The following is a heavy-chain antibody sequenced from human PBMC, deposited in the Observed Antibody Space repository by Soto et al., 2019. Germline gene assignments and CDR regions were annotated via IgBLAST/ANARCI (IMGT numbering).Heavy chain of an antibody. J-gene: IGHJ5*02. CDR2: IYYSGST. V-gene: IGHV4-59*01. CDR1: GGSISRYY. CDR3: ARGGIVVVGLVPHWLDP. D-gene: IGHD2-15*01. Sequence: SETLSLTCTVSGGSISRYYWSWIRQPPGKGLEWIGYIYYSGSTNYNPSLRSRVTISVDTSKNQFSLKLSSVTSADTAVYYCARGGIVVVGLVPHWLDPWGQGMLVTIYS.